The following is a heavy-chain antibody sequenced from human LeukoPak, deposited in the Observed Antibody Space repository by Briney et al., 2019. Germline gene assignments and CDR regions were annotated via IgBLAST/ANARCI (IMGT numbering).Heavy chain of an antibody. D-gene: IGHD3-3*01. CDR3: AKDMSDFWSGLYYFDY. V-gene: IGHV3-23*01. Sequence: GGSLRLSCAASGFTFSSHSMGWVRQAPGKGLEWVSVVSSTGASTFYADSVKGRFTISRDNSKNTLYLQMNSLRAEDTAVYYCAKDMSDFWSGLYYFDYWGQGTLVTVSS. J-gene: IGHJ4*02. CDR2: VSSTGAST. CDR1: GFTFSSHS.